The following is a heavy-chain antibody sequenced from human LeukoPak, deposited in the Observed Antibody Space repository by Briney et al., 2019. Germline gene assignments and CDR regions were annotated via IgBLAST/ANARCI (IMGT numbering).Heavy chain of an antibody. CDR2: IYYSGST. CDR1: GGSICSYY. D-gene: IGHD3-10*01. J-gene: IGHJ4*02. CDR3: ARDYGSGSPFDY. V-gene: IGHV4-59*01. Sequence: SETLSLTCTASGGSICSYYWSWIRQPPGKGLEWIGYIYYSGSTNYNPSLKSRVTISVDTSKNQFSLKLSSVTAADTAVYYCARDYGSGSPFDYWGQGTLVTVSS.